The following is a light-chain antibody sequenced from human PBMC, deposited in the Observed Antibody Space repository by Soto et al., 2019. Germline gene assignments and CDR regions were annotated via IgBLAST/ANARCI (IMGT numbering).Light chain of an antibody. J-gene: IGLJ3*02. Sequence: QSVLTQPPSASGTPGQRVTISCSGSSSDIGSNVVNWYRQLPGAAPKLLIYTSDQRPSGVPDRFSGSKSGTSASLAISGLQSEDEADYYCAAWDDSLNGPVFGGGTKLTVL. CDR1: SSDIGSNV. V-gene: IGLV1-44*01. CDR3: AAWDDSLNGPV. CDR2: TSD.